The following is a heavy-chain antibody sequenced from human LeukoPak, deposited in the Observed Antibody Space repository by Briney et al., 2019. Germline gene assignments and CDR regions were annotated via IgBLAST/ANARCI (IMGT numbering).Heavy chain of an antibody. D-gene: IGHD2-2*02. J-gene: IGHJ4*02. CDR3: AKGGGVVVPAAIGGPPQY. CDR2: IRYDGSNK. V-gene: IGHV3-30*02. CDR1: GFTFSSYG. Sequence: PGGSLRLSCAASGFTFSSYGMHWVRQAPGKGLEWVAFIRYDGSNKYYADSVKGRFTISRDNSKNTLYLQMNSLRAEDTAVYYCAKGGGVVVPAAIGGPPQYWGQGTLVTVSS.